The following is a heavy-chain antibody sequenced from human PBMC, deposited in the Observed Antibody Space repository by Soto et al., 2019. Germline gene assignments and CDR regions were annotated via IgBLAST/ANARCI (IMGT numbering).Heavy chain of an antibody. CDR1: GGSISSYY. CDR2: IYYSGST. CDR3: ARQDYDFWSGLAY. V-gene: IGHV4-59*08. D-gene: IGHD3-3*01. J-gene: IGHJ4*02. Sequence: SETLSLTCTVSGGSISSYYWSWIRQPPGKGLEWIGYIYYSGSTNYNPSLKSRVTISVDTSKNQFSLKLSSVTAADTAVYYCARQDYDFWSGLAYWGQGTLVTVSS.